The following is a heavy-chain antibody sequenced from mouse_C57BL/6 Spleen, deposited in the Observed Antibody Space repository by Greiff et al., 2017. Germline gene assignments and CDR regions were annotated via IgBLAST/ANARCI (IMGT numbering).Heavy chain of an antibody. Sequence: EVKLVESGGGLVKPGGSLKLSCAASGFTFSDYGMHWVRQAPEKGLEWVAYISSGSSTIYYADTVKGRFTISRDNAKNTLFLQMTSLRSEDTAMYYCARDDYGSSRAMDYWGQGTSVTVSS. CDR3: ARDDYGSSRAMDY. D-gene: IGHD1-1*01. CDR2: ISSGSSTI. J-gene: IGHJ4*01. V-gene: IGHV5-17*01. CDR1: GFTFSDYG.